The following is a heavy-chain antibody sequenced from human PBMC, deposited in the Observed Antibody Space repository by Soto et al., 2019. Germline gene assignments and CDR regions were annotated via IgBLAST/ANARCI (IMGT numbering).Heavy chain of an antibody. CDR1: AFTFSNYA. D-gene: IGHD5-12*01. J-gene: IGHJ6*03. V-gene: IGHV3-23*01. CDR3: AKHPSFDDSADYRDLMAV. Sequence: GGSLRLSCAASAFTFSNYAMSWVRQAPGEGLEWVSAITGSGSRTYYAESVKGRFTISRDNSKNILYLQMNSLRAEDTAVYYCAKHPSFDDSADYRDLMAVWAKGSTDPVSS. CDR2: ITGSGSRT.